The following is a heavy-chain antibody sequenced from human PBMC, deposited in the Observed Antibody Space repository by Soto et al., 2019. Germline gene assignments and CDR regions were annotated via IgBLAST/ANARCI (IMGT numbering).Heavy chain of an antibody. Sequence: GGSLRLSCAASGFTFSSYAMTWVRQAPGKGLEWVSTISHNGESTYYADSVKGRFIISRDNSKNTLFLQMNSLRAEDTAVYFCAKGDVVALYYYYYMDVWGKGTMVTVSS. J-gene: IGHJ6*03. CDR2: ISHNGEST. D-gene: IGHD2-2*01. CDR3: AKGDVVALYYYYYMDV. V-gene: IGHV3-23*01. CDR1: GFTFSSYA.